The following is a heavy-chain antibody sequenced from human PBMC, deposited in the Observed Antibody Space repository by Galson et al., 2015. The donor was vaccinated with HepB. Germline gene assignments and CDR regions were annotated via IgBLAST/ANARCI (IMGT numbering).Heavy chain of an antibody. J-gene: IGHJ2*01. CDR1: GGTFNNFG. CDR2: IIPNSRTA. Sequence: SVKVSCKASGGTFNNFGINWIRQAPGQGLEWMGGIIPNSRTANYHQDFQGRLTMTVDESTNTAYMELSSLTSDDTAIYFCARDRDGYNFWYFDLWGRGTLVTVS. CDR3: ARDRDGYNFWYFDL. D-gene: IGHD5-24*01. V-gene: IGHV1-69*13.